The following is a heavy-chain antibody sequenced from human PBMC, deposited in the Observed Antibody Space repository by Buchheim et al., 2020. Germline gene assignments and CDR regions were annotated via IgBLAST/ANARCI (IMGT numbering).Heavy chain of an antibody. CDR1: GFTFSSYA. CDR3: AKDVGEMQGIFDY. Sequence: EVQLLESGGGLVQPGGSLRLSCAASGFTFSSYAMSWVRQAPGRGREWVSVISGSGGSTYYADSVKGRFTITRDNSKNTLYLQMSSLRAEDTAVYYCAKDVGEMQGIFDYWGQGTL. CDR2: ISGSGGST. D-gene: IGHD5-24*01. J-gene: IGHJ4*02. V-gene: IGHV3-23*01.